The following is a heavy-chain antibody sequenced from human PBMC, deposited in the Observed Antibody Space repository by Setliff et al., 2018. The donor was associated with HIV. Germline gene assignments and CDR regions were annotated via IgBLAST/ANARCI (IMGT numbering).Heavy chain of an antibody. CDR1: GGSISSGSYY. CDR3: ARVDYGANAGSSN. D-gene: IGHD4-17*01. Sequence: PSETLSLTCTVSGGSISSGSYYWSWIRQPGGKGLEWIGHIYTSGSTNYNPSLKSRVTISVDTSKNQFSLKLSSVTAADTAVYYCARVDYGANAGSSNWGQGTLVTVSS. CDR2: IYTSGST. J-gene: IGHJ4*02. V-gene: IGHV4-61*09.